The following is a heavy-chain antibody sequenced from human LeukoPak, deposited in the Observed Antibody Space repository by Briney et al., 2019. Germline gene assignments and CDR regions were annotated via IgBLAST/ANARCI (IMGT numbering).Heavy chain of an antibody. CDR2: IYYSGST. D-gene: IGHD2/OR15-2a*01. J-gene: IGHJ3*02. Sequence: SETLSLTCTVSGGSISSSSYYWGWIRQPPGKGLEWIGSIYYSGSTYYNPSLKSRVTISVDTSKNQFSLKLSSVTAADTAVYYCARDFYFDAFDIWGQGTMVTVSS. V-gene: IGHV4-39*07. CDR3: ARDFYFDAFDI. CDR1: GGSISSSSYY.